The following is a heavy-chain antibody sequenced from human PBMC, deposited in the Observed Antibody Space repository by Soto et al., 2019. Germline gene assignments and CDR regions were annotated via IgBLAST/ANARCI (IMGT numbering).Heavy chain of an antibody. D-gene: IGHD3-3*01. J-gene: IGHJ4*02. CDR3: ANRFTILGVVKLSPDVDH. CDR2: ISSFCGDNT. V-gene: IGHV3-23*01. Sequence: EVQLLESGGGFVQPGGSLRLSCAASGFSFSNHAMSWVRQAPGKGLERVAGISSFCGDNTYYAASVRDRFTISRDNSKSTLYPQINNFRAEDTALYFFANRFTILGVVKLSPDVDHWCQGTLVTVSS. CDR1: GFSFSNHA.